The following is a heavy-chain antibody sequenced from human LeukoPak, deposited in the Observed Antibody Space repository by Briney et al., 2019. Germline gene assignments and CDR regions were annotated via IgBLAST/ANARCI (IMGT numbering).Heavy chain of an antibody. CDR2: ISSSSSYI. Sequence: GGSLRLSCAASGFTFSSYGMNWVRQAPGKGLEWVSSISSSSSYIYYADSVKGRFTISRDNAKNSLYLQMNSLRAEDTAVYYCARDIAAAGYYYYYGMDVWGQGTTVTVSS. V-gene: IGHV3-21*01. D-gene: IGHD6-13*01. CDR3: ARDIAAAGYYYYYGMDV. J-gene: IGHJ6*02. CDR1: GFTFSSYG.